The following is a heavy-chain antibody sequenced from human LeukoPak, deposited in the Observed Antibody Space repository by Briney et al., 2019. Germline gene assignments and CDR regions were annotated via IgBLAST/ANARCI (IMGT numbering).Heavy chain of an antibody. V-gene: IGHV1-2*02. D-gene: IGHD3-22*01. J-gene: IGHJ3*02. CDR3: ARSPAYSSGYSAAFDI. CDR1: GYSFTSYY. Sequence: ASVKLSCKTSGYSFTSYYMHWVRQAPGQGLEWMGWINPNSGGTNYAQKFQGRVTMTRDTSISTAYMDMNRLRSDDTAVYYCARSPAYSSGYSAAFDIWGQGTMVTVSS. CDR2: INPNSGGT.